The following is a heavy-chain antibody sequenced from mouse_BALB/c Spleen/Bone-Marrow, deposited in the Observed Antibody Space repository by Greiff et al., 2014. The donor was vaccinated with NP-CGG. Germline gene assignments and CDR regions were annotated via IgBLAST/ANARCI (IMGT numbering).Heavy chain of an antibody. CDR2: IDPENGDT. CDR3: NGNYYAMDY. CDR1: GFNIKDYY. Sequence: EVQLQQSGAELVRSGASVKLSCTASGFNIKDYYMHWVKQRPEQGLEWIGWIDPENGDTEYAPKFQGKATMTSDTSSNTAYLQLSILTSWGTSVYYCNGNYYAMDYWGQGTSVPVSS. J-gene: IGHJ4*01. D-gene: IGHD2-1*01. V-gene: IGHV14-4*02.